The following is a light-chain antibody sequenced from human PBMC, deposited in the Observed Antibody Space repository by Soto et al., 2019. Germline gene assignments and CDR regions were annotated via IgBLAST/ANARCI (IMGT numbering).Light chain of an antibody. CDR3: SSHNPIGTLQI. Sequence: LTQPASVSGSPGQSITISCTGTSSDIGSYDYVSWYQQHPGKAPNLIIYEVTDRPSGVSNRFSGSKSGNTASLTISGLQAEDEADYYCSSHNPIGTLQIFGPGTKVTVL. CDR2: EVT. V-gene: IGLV2-14*01. J-gene: IGLJ1*01. CDR1: SSDIGSYDY.